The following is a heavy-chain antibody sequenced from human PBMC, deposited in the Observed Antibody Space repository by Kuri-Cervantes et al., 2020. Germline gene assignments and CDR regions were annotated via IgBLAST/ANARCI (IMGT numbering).Heavy chain of an antibody. D-gene: IGHD6-13*01. CDR2: IDWDDDK. Sequence: SGPTLVKPTQTLTLTCTFSGFSLSTSGVGVGWIRQPPGKALEWLALIDWDDDKYYSTSLKTRLSISRDTSKNQVVLTMTNMDPVDTATYYCARTNSPIAAAGYFYFDYWGQGTLVTVSS. J-gene: IGHJ4*02. CDR1: GFSLSTSGVG. V-gene: IGHV2-70*01. CDR3: ARTNSPIAAAGYFYFDY.